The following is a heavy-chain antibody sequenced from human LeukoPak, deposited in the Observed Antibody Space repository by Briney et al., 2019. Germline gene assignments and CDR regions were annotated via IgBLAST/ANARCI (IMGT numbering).Heavy chain of an antibody. CDR1: GFTFSGYS. CDR3: ARHGSWSFDY. Sequence: GGSLRLSCAASGFTFSGYSMNWVRQAPGKGLEWVSSISSSSSYIYYADSVKGRFTISRDNAKNSLYLQMNSLRAEDTAVYYCARHGSWSFDYWGQGTLVTVSA. V-gene: IGHV3-21*04. D-gene: IGHD6-13*01. CDR2: ISSSSSYI. J-gene: IGHJ4*02.